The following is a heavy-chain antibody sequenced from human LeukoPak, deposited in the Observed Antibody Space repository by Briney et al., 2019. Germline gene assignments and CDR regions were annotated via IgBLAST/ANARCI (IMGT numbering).Heavy chain of an antibody. CDR3: ARINGYNWDY. V-gene: IGHV4-59*08. D-gene: IGHD5-12*01. CDR1: GGSISSYY. Sequence: PSETLSLTCTVSGGSISSYYWSWIRQPPGKGLEWIGYIYYSGSTNYNPSLKSRVTISVDTSKNQFSLKLSSVTAAGTAVYYCARINGYNWDYWGQGTLVTVSS. J-gene: IGHJ4*02. CDR2: IYYSGST.